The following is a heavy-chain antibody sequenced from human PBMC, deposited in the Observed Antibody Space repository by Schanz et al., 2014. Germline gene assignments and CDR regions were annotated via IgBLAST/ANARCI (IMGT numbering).Heavy chain of an antibody. CDR3: ARGGGPEDVFDI. J-gene: IGHJ3*02. CDR1: GYTLSAYS. D-gene: IGHD5-12*01. Sequence: QVQLVQSGTQVKKPGASVKVSCKASGYTLSAYSLHWVRQAPGQGLEWMGIVNPSVRGTHFAREFQGRVTVTSDTSTSTAYMELSSLRSEDTAVYYCARGGGPEDVFDIWGQGTTVTVSS. V-gene: IGHV1-46*01. CDR2: VNPSVRGT.